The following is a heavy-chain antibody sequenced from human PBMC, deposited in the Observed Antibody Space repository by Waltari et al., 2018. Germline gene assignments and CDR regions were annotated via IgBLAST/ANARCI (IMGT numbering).Heavy chain of an antibody. CDR3: AKESRGYSKRDWYFDL. D-gene: IGHD4-4*01. CDR2: ISWDGGST. CDR1: GFTFDDYA. V-gene: IGHV3-43D*03. J-gene: IGHJ2*01. Sequence: EVQLVESGGVVVQPGGSLRLSCAASGFTFDDYAMHWVRQAPGKGLEWVSLISWDGGSTYYADSVKGRFTISRDNSKNSLYLQMNSLRAEDTALYYCAKESRGYSKRDWYFDLWGRGTLVTVSS.